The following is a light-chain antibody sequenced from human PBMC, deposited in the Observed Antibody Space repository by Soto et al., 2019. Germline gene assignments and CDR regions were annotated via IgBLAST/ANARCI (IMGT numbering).Light chain of an antibody. CDR3: QQYKSWPPIT. CDR1: QSVSSSY. Sequence: EIVLTQSPGTLSLSPGERATLSCRASQSVSSSYLAWYQHKPGQAPRLLIYGASSRATGIPDKFSGSGSGTEFTLTISSLKSEDYAVYYCQQYKSWPPITFGQGTRLEIK. V-gene: IGKV3-20*01. J-gene: IGKJ5*01. CDR2: GAS.